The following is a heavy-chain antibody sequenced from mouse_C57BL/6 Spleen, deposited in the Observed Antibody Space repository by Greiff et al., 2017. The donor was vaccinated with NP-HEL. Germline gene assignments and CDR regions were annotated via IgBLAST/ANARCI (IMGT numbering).Heavy chain of an antibody. D-gene: IGHD2-4*01. CDR2: IDPETGGT. CDR3: TRSGIYYDYDGPY. J-gene: IGHJ3*01. V-gene: IGHV1-15*01. Sequence: VQRVESGAELVRPGASVTLSCKASGYTFTDYEMHWVKQTPVHGLEWIGAIDPETGGTAYNQKFKGKAILTADKSSSTAYMELRSLTSEDSAVYYCTRSGIYYDYDGPYWGQGTLVTVSA. CDR1: GYTFTDYE.